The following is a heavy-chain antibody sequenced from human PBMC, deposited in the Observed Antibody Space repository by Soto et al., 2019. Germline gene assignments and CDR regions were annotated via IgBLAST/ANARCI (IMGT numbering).Heavy chain of an antibody. J-gene: IGHJ4*02. CDR2: IYYSGST. V-gene: IGHV4-31*03. Sequence: PSETLSLTCTVSGGSISSGGYYWSWIRQHPGKGLEWIGCIYYSGSTYYNPSLKSRVTISVDTSKNQFSLKLSSVTAADTAVYYCARLNPLSYYFDYWGQGTPVT. CDR3: ARLNPLSYYFDY. CDR1: GGSISSGGYY.